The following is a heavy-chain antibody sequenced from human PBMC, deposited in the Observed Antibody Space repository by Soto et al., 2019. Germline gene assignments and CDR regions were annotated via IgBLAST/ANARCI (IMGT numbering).Heavy chain of an antibody. D-gene: IGHD6-13*01. V-gene: IGHV3-23*01. CDR3: ARWREQQLSRGYYGMDV. J-gene: IGHJ6*02. CDR2: ISGRGEST. CDR1: GFTFSSYA. Sequence: GGSLRLSCAASGFTFSSYAMSWVRQAPGKGLEWVSAISGRGESTNYADSVKGRFTISRDNSKNTLILQMNSLRAEDTAVYYCARWREQQLSRGYYGMDVWGQGTTVTVSS.